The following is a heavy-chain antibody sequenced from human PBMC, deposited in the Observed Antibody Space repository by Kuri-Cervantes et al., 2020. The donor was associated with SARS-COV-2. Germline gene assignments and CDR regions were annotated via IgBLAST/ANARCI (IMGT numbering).Heavy chain of an antibody. D-gene: IGHD2-2*01. CDR2: IWYDGSNK. V-gene: IGHV3-33*06. CDR1: GFTFSSYG. J-gene: IGHJ4*02. CDR3: AKAPGVDQLLSL. Sequence: GESLKISCAASGFTFSSYGMHWVRQAPGKGLEWVAVIWYDGSNKYYADSVKGRFTISRDNSKNTLYLQMNSLRAEDTAVYYCAKAPGVDQLLSLWGQGTLVTVSS.